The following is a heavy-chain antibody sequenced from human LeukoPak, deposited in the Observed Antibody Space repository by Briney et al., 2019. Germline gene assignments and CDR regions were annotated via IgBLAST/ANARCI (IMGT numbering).Heavy chain of an antibody. Sequence: GGSLRLSCAASGFTFSSYWMHWVRQAPGKGLVWVSRINSDGSSTTYADSVRGRFTISRDNAKNSLYLQMNSLRAEDTALYHCARSRGYSSSWPVDYWGQGTLVTVSS. D-gene: IGHD6-13*01. CDR3: ARSRGYSSSWPVDY. V-gene: IGHV3-74*01. J-gene: IGHJ4*02. CDR2: INSDGSST. CDR1: GFTFSSYW.